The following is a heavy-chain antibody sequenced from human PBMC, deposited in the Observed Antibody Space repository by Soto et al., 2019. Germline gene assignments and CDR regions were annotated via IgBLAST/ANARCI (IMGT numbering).Heavy chain of an antibody. J-gene: IGHJ3*02. Sequence: GESLKLSCAASGFTVSSNYMSWVRQAPGKGLEWVSVIYSGGSTYYADSVKGRFTIYRDNSKNTLYLQMNSLRAEDTAVYYCARGPPYYDILTGPVAFDIWGQGTMVTV. V-gene: IGHV3-66*01. D-gene: IGHD3-9*01. CDR1: GFTVSSNY. CDR3: ARGPPYYDILTGPVAFDI. CDR2: IYSGGST.